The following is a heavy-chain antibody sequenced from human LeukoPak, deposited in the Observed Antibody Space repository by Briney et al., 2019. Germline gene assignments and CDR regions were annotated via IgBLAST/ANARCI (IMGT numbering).Heavy chain of an antibody. CDR1: GGTFSSYA. CDR2: IIPIFGTA. J-gene: IGHJ4*02. V-gene: IGHV1-69*05. D-gene: IGHD6-19*01. Sequence: SVKVSCKASGGTFSSYAISWVRQAPGQGPEWMGRIIPIFGTANYAQKFQGRVTITTDESTSTAYMELSSLRSEDTAVYYCAREVGSGWYYFDYWGQRTLVTVSS. CDR3: AREVGSGWYYFDY.